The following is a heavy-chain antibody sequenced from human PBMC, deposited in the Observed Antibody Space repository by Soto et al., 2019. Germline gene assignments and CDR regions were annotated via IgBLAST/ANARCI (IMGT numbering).Heavy chain of an antibody. CDR1: GDSVSSSSAA. D-gene: IGHD3-3*01. V-gene: IGHV6-1*01. CDR3: ARMGEIFGVVTRYYYYGMDV. Sequence: WQTLSLTCAISGDSVSSSSAAWNWIRQSPSRGLEWLGRTYYRSKWYNDYAVSVKSRITINPDTSKNQFSLQLNSVTPEDTAVYYCARMGEIFGVVTRYYYYGMDVWGQGTTVTVSS. CDR2: TYYRSKWYN. J-gene: IGHJ6*02.